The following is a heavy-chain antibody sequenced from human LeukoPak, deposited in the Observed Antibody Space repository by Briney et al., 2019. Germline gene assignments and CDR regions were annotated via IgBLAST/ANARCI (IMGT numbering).Heavy chain of an antibody. D-gene: IGHD3-22*01. V-gene: IGHV4-59*01. J-gene: IGHJ4*02. Sequence: SETLSLTCTVSGGSISSYYWSWIRQPPGKGLEWIGYIYYSGSTNYNPSLKSLVTISVDTSKNQFSLKLSSVTAADTAVYYCAREGGDSSGYRFDYWGQGTLVTVSS. CDR3: AREGGDSSGYRFDY. CDR1: GGSISSYY. CDR2: IYYSGST.